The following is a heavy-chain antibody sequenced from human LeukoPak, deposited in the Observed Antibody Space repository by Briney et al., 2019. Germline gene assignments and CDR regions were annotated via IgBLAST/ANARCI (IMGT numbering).Heavy chain of an antibody. D-gene: IGHD4/OR15-4a*01. CDR3: ARDRGATTFDY. V-gene: IGHV3-7*01. CDR2: IKEDGSNK. J-gene: IGHJ4*02. CDR1: GFTFSNYW. Sequence: GGSLRLSCAASGFTFSNYWMQWVLQAPGKGLEWVASIKEDGSNKAYVDSVRGRFTISRDNAKNSLFLQVTSLRAEDTAVYYCARDRGATTFDYWGQGTLVAVSS.